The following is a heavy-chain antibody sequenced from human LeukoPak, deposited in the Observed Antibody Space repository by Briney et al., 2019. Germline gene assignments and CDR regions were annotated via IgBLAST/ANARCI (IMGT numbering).Heavy chain of an antibody. CDR1: GYSFTSYW. J-gene: IGHJ4*02. Sequence: RGESLKISCKGSGYSFTSYWIGWVRQMPGKGLEWMGIIYPGDSDTRYSPSFQGQVTISADKSISTAYLQWSSLKASDTAMYYCARSVPGYYHDSSGYFDYWGQGTLVTVSS. D-gene: IGHD3-22*01. CDR3: ARSVPGYYHDSSGYFDY. CDR2: IYPGDSDT. V-gene: IGHV5-51*01.